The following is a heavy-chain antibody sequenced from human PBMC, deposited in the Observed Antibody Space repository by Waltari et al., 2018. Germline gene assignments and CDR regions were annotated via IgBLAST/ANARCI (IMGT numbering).Heavy chain of an antibody. D-gene: IGHD2-21*01. J-gene: IGHJ4*02. Sequence: EVQLVETGGGLIQPGGSLRLSCTASGFGVDSNYVNWVRQAPGKGLEWVSVIYTGGTTYYADSVKGRFTISRDNSKNTLSLQMNSLRVEDTAMYYCAREGRGGALDYWGQGTLVTVSS. V-gene: IGHV3-53*02. CDR3: AREGRGGALDY. CDR1: GFGVDSNY. CDR2: IYTGGTT.